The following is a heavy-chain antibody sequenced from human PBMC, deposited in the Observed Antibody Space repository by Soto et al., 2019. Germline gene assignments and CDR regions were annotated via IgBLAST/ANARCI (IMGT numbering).Heavy chain of an antibody. CDR3: AREVQVYTPAFVY. Sequence: QVQLVQSGAEMKKPGSSVKVSCQSSGGTFNTYAMNWVRQAPGQGPEWMGDISPMFGAANYAPKFQGRVTITGDESTGTSYMQLSSLTSEDTALYFCAREVQVYTPAFVYWGQGTLVTVSS. CDR2: ISPMFGAA. CDR1: GGTFNTYA. J-gene: IGHJ4*02. V-gene: IGHV1-69*19.